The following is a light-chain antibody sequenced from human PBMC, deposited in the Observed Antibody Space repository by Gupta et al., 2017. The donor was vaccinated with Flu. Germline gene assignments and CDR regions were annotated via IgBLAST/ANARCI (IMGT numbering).Light chain of an antibody. CDR2: DAS. V-gene: IGKV3-11*01. Sequence: PATLSLSAGEEATLSCRASQTVSTYLAWYQQKPGQAPRLLIYDASNRATDIPARFSGSGSGTDFTLTISSLEPEDFAVYHCQQRVHWPPTFGGGTKVEIK. CDR1: QTVSTY. J-gene: IGKJ4*01. CDR3: QQRVHWPPT.